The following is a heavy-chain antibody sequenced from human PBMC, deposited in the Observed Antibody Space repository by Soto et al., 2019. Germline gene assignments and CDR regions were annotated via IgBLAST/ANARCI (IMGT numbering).Heavy chain of an antibody. J-gene: IGHJ1*01. V-gene: IGHV3-23*01. Sequence: EVQLLESGGGLVQPGGSLRLSCKASGFTFSSYAMSWVRQPPGKGLEWVSSISGSAGITYYADSVKGRFTISRDDSKNILHLQMNSLRAEDTAVCYCAKSTGGNSEYFQHWGQGTLVTVSS. D-gene: IGHD3-16*01. CDR3: AKSTGGNSEYFQH. CDR1: GFTFSSYA. CDR2: ISGSAGIT.